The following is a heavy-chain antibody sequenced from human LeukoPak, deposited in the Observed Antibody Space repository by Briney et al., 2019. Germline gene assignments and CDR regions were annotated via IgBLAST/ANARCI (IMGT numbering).Heavy chain of an antibody. CDR3: ARDPTIVGAYFDY. CDR2: IWYDGSNK. CDR1: GFTFSSYG. J-gene: IGHJ4*02. Sequence: GGSLRLSCAASGFTFSSYGMHWVGQAPGKGLEGVAVIWYDGSNKYYADSVKGRFTISRDNSKNTLYLQMNSLRAEDTAVYYCARDPTIVGAYFDYWGQGTLVTVSS. V-gene: IGHV3-33*01. D-gene: IGHD1-26*01.